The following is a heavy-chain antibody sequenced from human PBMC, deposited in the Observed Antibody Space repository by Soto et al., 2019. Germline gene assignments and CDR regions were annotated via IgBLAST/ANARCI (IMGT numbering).Heavy chain of an antibody. CDR2: IYPGDSDT. V-gene: IGHV5-51*01. Sequence: GEPMKISCKAAGDRFTDYWIGWVRQMPGKGLEWVGIIYPGDSDTRYSPSFQGQVTISADKSISTSYLQWSSLKASDTAMYYCARQKDSSGYYPTLDYWGQGTLVTVSS. D-gene: IGHD3-22*01. J-gene: IGHJ4*02. CDR3: ARQKDSSGYYPTLDY. CDR1: GDRFTDYW.